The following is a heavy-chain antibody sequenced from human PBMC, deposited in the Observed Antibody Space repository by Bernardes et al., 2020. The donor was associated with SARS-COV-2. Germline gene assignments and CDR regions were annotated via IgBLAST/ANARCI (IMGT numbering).Heavy chain of an antibody. CDR3: ARGPPGYGGNGGGWFDP. CDR1: GYTFTSYD. CDR2: MNPNSGNT. D-gene: IGHD2-15*01. V-gene: IGHV1-8*01. Sequence: ASVKVSCKASGYTFTSYDINWVRQATGQGLEWMGWMNPNSGNTGYAQKFQGRVTMTRNTSISTAYMELSSLRSEDTAVYYCARGPPGYGGNGGGWFDPWGQGTLVTVSS. J-gene: IGHJ5*02.